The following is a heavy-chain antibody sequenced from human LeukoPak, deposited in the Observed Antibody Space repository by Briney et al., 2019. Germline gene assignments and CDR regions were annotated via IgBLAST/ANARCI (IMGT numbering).Heavy chain of an antibody. CDR3: AKDRVSPGFNWFDP. J-gene: IGHJ5*02. Sequence: GGSLRLPCAASGVIISSYAMSWVRQIPGKGLEWVSAINGRGDNTYYADFVKGRFTISRDNSKSTVYLQMNSLRTEDTAVYYCAKDRVSPGFNWFDPWGQGTLVTVSS. V-gene: IGHV3-23*01. CDR1: GVIISSYA. D-gene: IGHD2/OR15-2a*01. CDR2: INGRGDNT.